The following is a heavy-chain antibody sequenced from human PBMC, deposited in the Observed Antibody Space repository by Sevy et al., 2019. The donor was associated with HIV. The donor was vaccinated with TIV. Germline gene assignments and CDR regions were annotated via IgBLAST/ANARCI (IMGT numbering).Heavy chain of an antibody. D-gene: IGHD2-8*01. CDR3: AREGCTKPHDY. CDR1: GFTFSKYS. J-gene: IGHJ4*02. Sequence: GGSLRLSCAASGFTFSKYSMSWVRQPPGKGLEWVSSLSFGCGEINYADSVKGRFTIARDNSKSSVYLQMNNLRPEDTAVYYCAREGCTKPHDYWGQGTLVTVSS. V-gene: IGHV3-23*01. CDR2: LSFGCGEI.